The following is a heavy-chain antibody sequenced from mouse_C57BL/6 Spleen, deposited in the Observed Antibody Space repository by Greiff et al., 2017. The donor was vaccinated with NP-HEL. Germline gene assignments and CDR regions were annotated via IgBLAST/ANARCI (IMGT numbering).Heavy chain of an antibody. V-gene: IGHV1-39*01. CDR3: ARVGTTVVEDYAMDY. CDR2: INPNYGTT. J-gene: IGHJ4*01. CDR1: GYSFTDYN. D-gene: IGHD1-1*01. Sequence: EVQLVESGPELVKPGASVKISCKASGYSFTDYNMNWVKQSNGKSLEWIGVINPNYGTTSYNQKFKGKATLTVDQSSSTAYMQLNSLTSEDSAVYYCARVGTTVVEDYAMDYWGQGTSVTVSS.